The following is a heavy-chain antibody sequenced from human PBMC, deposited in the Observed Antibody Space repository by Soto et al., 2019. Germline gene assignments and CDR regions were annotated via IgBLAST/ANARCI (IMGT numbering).Heavy chain of an antibody. CDR1: GYSFTSYW. J-gene: IGHJ6*02. D-gene: IGHD2-2*01. CDR3: ARRSRYAVGVYGMDV. V-gene: IGHV5-51*01. Sequence: EVQLVPSGAEVKKPGESLKISCKGSGYSFTSYWIGWVRQMPGKGLEWMGIIYPGDSDTRYSPSFQGQVTISADKSISTAYLQWSSLKASDTAMYYCARRSRYAVGVYGMDVWGQGTTVTVSS. CDR2: IYPGDSDT.